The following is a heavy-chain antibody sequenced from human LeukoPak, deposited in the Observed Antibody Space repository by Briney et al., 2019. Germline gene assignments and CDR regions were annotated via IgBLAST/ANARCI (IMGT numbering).Heavy chain of an antibody. Sequence: SETLSLTCTVSGGSIRSYYWSWIRQPAGKGLEWIGRIYTSGSTNYSPSLKSRVTMSVDTSKNQFSLNLSSVTAADTAVYYCARYYDSNAKPHFDYWGQGTLVTVSS. J-gene: IGHJ4*02. CDR3: ARYYDSNAKPHFDY. CDR2: IYTSGST. CDR1: GGSIRSYY. D-gene: IGHD3-22*01. V-gene: IGHV4-4*07.